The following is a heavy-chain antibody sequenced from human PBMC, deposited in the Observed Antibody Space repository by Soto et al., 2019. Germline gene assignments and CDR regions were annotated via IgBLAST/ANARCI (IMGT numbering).Heavy chain of an antibody. J-gene: IGHJ6*03. CDR1: GFTFDDYA. D-gene: IGHD3-3*01. V-gene: IGHV3-9*01. CDR3: AKGSYDFWSGYPPPGYYYYMDV. CDR2: ISWNSGSI. Sequence: GGSLRLSWAASGFTFDDYAMHWVRQAPGKGLEWVSGISWNSGSIGYADSVKGRFTISRDNAKNSLYLQMNSLRAEDTALYYCAKGSYDFWSGYPPPGYYYYMDVWGKGTTVTVSS.